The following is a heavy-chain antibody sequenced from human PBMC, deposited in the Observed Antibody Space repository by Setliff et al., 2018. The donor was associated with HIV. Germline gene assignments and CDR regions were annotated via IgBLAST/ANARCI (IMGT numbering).Heavy chain of an antibody. CDR3: ARPRLRGSGAFDI. V-gene: IGHV4-39*01. Sequence: PSETLSLTCTVSGDSISSSTFYWGWIRQPPGKGLEWIGSIYYSGTTYYNPSLKSRVAISVDTSKNQFSLKLSSVTAADTVVYYCARPRLRGSGAFDIWGQGTMVTVSS. D-gene: IGHD2-21*01. CDR2: IYYSGTT. J-gene: IGHJ3*02. CDR1: GDSISSSTFY.